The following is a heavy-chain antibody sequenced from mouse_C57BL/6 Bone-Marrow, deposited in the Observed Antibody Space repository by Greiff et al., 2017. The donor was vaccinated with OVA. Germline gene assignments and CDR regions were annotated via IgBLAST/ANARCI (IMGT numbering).Heavy chain of an antibody. J-gene: IGHJ3*01. CDR3: ARWTAQVSY. CDR1: GYTFTDYY. D-gene: IGHD3-2*02. Sequence: EVQLQQSGPELVKPGASVKISCKASGYTFTDYYMNWVKQSHGKSLEWIGDINPNNGGTSYNQKFKGKATLTVDKSSSTAYMELRSLTSEDSAVYYCARWTAQVSYWGQGTLVTVSA. CDR2: INPNNGGT. V-gene: IGHV1-26*01.